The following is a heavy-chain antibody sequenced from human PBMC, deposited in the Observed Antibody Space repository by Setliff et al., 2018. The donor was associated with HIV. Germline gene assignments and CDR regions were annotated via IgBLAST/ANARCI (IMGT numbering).Heavy chain of an antibody. CDR3: AAGGVRGVIWG. D-gene: IGHD3-10*02. CDR2: LSYDGRSK. Sequence: PGGSLRFSCVGSGFPFSKYSLHWVRQAPDKGPQWVAVLSYDGRSKYYAESVKGRFTISRDNWKNTVYLEMNRLRPDDTAMYFCAAGGVRGVIWGWGQGTLVTVSS. V-gene: IGHV3-30*04. J-gene: IGHJ4*02. CDR1: GFPFSKYS.